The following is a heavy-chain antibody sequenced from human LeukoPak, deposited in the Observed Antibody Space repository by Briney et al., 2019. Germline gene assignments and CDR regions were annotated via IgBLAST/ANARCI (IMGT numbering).Heavy chain of an antibody. CDR1: GFTFSSYA. CDR3: AKKGLLRLSRGLYYFDY. CDR2: ISGSGGST. V-gene: IGHV3-23*01. J-gene: IGHJ4*02. Sequence: GGSLRLSCAASGFTFSSYAMSWVRQAPGKGLEWVSAISGSGGSTYYADSVKGRFTISGDNSKNTLYLQMNSLRAEDTAVYYCAKKGLLRLSRGLYYFDYWGQGTLVTVSS. D-gene: IGHD2/OR15-2a*01.